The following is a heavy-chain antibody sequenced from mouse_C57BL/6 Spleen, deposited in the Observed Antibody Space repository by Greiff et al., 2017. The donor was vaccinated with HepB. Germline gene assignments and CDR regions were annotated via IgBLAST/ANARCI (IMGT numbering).Heavy chain of an antibody. CDR3: ARYGFYYDYVDFAY. V-gene: IGHV1-53*01. D-gene: IGHD2-4*01. CDR1: GYTFTSYW. Sequence: QVQLQQPGTELVKPGASVKLSCKASGYTFTSYWMHWVKQRPGQGLEWIGNINPSNGGTNYNEKLKSKATLTVDKSSSTAYMQLSSLTSEDSAVYYCARYGFYYDYVDFAYWGQGTLVTVSA. CDR2: INPSNGGT. J-gene: IGHJ3*01.